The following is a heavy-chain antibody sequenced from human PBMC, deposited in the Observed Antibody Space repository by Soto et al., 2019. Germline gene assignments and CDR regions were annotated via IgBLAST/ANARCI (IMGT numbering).Heavy chain of an antibody. Sequence: EVQLVETGGGLIQPGGSLRLSCAASGFTVSSEYMRWVRQAPGKGLEWVSFIYSGGATYYADSVKGRFTISRDNTRNTVSLKMNSLRAEDTAVYSCARGGPFYDLVTGYYRQNYYFDYWGQGTLVTVSS. D-gene: IGHD3-9*01. V-gene: IGHV3-53*02. CDR1: GFTVSSEY. J-gene: IGHJ4*02. CDR3: ARGGPFYDLVTGYYRQNYYFDY. CDR2: IYSGGAT.